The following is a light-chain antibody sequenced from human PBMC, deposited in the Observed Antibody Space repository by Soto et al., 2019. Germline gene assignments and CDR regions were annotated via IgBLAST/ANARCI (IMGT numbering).Light chain of an antibody. CDR1: QDINSF. V-gene: IGKV1-9*01. CDR3: QHYNTYSST. CDR2: AAS. Sequence: IQLTQSPSSLSASVGARVTITCRASQDINSFLAWYQQKPGKAPKLLIYAASTLQSGVPSRFSGSGSGTEFTLTISSLQPDDFATYYCQHYNTYSSTFGQGTKVDIK. J-gene: IGKJ1*01.